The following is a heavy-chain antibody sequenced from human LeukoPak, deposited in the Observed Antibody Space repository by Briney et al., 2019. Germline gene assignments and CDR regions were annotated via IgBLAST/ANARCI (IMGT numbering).Heavy chain of an antibody. Sequence: GGSLRLSCAASGFIFRNYAMSWVRQAPGKGLEWVSAITGSGGTSWYADSVKGHFTISRDNSKNTLYLQMNSLGADDTAVYYCAKWGDYDRFSGYYDSDCWGQGTLVTVSS. CDR2: ITGSGGTS. D-gene: IGHD3-9*01. CDR3: AKWGDYDRFSGYYDSDC. J-gene: IGHJ4*02. CDR1: GFIFRNYA. V-gene: IGHV3-23*01.